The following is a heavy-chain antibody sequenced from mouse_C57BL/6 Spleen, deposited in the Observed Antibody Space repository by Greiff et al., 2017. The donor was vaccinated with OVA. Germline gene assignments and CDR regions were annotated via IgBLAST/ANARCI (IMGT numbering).Heavy chain of an antibody. CDR1: GFTFSSYT. V-gene: IGHV5-9*01. J-gene: IGHJ1*03. CDR3: ERQGDYYWGYFDV. CDR2: ISGGGGNT. D-gene: IGHD1-1*01. Sequence: EVMLVESGGGLVKPGGSLKLSCAASGFTFSSYTMSWVRQTPEKRLEWVATISGGGGNTYYTDSVKGRFTISRDNAKNTLYLQMSSLRSEDTALYYCERQGDYYWGYFDVWGTGTTVTVSS.